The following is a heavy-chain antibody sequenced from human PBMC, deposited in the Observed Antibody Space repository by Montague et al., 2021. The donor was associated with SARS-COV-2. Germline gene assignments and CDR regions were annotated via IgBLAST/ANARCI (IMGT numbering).Heavy chain of an antibody. CDR2: IYNNGST. CDR3: ARANGYYFDY. D-gene: IGHD2-8*01. V-gene: IGHV4-59*12. Sequence: SETLSLTCTVSGGSISSYYWSWIRQPPGKGLQWIGYIYNNGSTNCNTSLKSRVTLSIDTSKNQFSLKLSSVTAADTAVYYCARANGYYFDYWGQGTLVTVSS. CDR1: GGSISSYY. J-gene: IGHJ4*02.